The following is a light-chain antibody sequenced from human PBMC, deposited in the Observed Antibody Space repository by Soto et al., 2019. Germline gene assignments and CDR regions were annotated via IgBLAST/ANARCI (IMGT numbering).Light chain of an antibody. V-gene: IGKV3-20*01. Sequence: EIVLTQSPATLSLSPGERATLSCMASQSVRTTYLAWYQQKPGQAPRLLIYNASNRTTGIPDRFSGSGSGTDFTLTISGLQSEDFAVYYCQQYHIWYTFGQGTRLEIK. CDR1: QSVRTTY. CDR3: QQYHIWYT. CDR2: NAS. J-gene: IGKJ5*01.